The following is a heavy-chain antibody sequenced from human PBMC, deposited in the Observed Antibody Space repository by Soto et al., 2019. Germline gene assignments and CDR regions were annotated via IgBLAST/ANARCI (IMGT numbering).Heavy chain of an antibody. Sequence: GGSLRLSCAASGFTFSSYAMHWVRQAPGKGLEWVAVISYDGSNKYYADSVKGRFTISRDNSKNTLYLQMNSLRAEDTAVYYCARDITRYRVQLWSYFDYWGQGTLVTVSS. V-gene: IGHV3-30-3*01. D-gene: IGHD5-18*01. CDR2: ISYDGSNK. J-gene: IGHJ4*02. CDR3: ARDITRYRVQLWSYFDY. CDR1: GFTFSSYA.